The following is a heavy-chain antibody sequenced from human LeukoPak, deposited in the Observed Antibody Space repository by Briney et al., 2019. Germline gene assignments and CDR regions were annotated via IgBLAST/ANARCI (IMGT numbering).Heavy chain of an antibody. Sequence: GGCDTLVCAASGYTFSSYEMSWARQAPGKGLEWVSYISSSGSIIYYADSVKGRFTISRDNAKNSLYLQMNSLRAEDTAVYYCASTTVTTLPDYWGPGSLVTGSS. CDR2: ISSSGSII. CDR3: ASTTVTTLPDY. J-gene: IGHJ4*02. CDR1: GYTFSSYE. V-gene: IGHV3-48*03. D-gene: IGHD4-17*01.